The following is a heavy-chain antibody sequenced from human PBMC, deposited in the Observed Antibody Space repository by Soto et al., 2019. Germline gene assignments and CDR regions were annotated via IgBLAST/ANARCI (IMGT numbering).Heavy chain of an antibody. CDR1: GGSISSGGYY. J-gene: IGHJ5*02. Sequence: PSETLSLTCTVSGGSISSGGYYWSWIRQHPGKGLEWIGYIYYSGSTYYNPSLKSRVTISVDTSKNQFSLKLSSVTAADTAVYYCARVSSGWYVWFDPWGQGTPVPVYS. CDR3: ARVSSGWYVWFDP. V-gene: IGHV4-31*03. D-gene: IGHD6-19*01. CDR2: IYYSGST.